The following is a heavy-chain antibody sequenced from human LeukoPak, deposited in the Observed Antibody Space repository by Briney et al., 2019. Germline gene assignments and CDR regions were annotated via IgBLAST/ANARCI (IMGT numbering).Heavy chain of an antibody. D-gene: IGHD4-17*01. CDR1: GFTFSSYA. Sequence: GGSLRLSCAASGFTFSSYAMHWVRQAPGKGLEWVAVISYDGSNKYYADSVKGRFTISRDNSKNTLYLQMNSLRAEDTAVYYCAGTTVTYIDYWAREPWSPSPQ. V-gene: IGHV3-30-3*01. CDR2: ISYDGSNK. CDR3: AGTTVTYIDY. J-gene: IGHJ4*02.